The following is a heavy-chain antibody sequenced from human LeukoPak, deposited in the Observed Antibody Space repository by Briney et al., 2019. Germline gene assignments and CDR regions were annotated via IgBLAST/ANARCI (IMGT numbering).Heavy chain of an antibody. D-gene: IGHD4-17*01. CDR3: ARQMNTVTADY. Sequence: PSETLSLTCTVSGGSISSYYWSWIRQPPGKGLEWIGDIYYSGSTYYNPSLNSRVTISIDTSKNQFSLRLSSVTAADTAVYYCARQMNTVTADYWGQGTLVTVSS. V-gene: IGHV4-59*08. CDR2: IYYSGST. J-gene: IGHJ4*02. CDR1: GGSISSYY.